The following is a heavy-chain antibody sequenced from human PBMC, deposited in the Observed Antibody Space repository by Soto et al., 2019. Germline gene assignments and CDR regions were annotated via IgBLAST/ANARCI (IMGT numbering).Heavy chain of an antibody. Sequence: QVQLVQSGAEEKKPGASVKVSCKASGYTFTSYAMRWVRQAPGQRLEWMGWINAGNGNTKCSQKFQDRVTITRDTSTSTAYMELSSLRSEDTAVYYCARGESVVGDYWGQGTLVTVSS. CDR1: GYTFTSYA. V-gene: IGHV1-3*05. CDR3: ARGESVVGDY. J-gene: IGHJ4*02. CDR2: INAGNGNT. D-gene: IGHD2-15*01.